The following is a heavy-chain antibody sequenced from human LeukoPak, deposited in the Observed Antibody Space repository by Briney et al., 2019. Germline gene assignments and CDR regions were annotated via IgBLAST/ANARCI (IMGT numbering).Heavy chain of an antibody. J-gene: IGHJ4*02. V-gene: IGHV3-30*18. D-gene: IGHD3-22*01. CDR3: AKGLYYYDSSCFDY. CDR2: ISYDGSNK. Sequence: GRSLRLSCAASGFTFSSYGMHWVRQAPGKGLEWVAVISYDGSNKYYADSVKGRFTISRDNSKNTLYLQMNSLRAEDTAVYYCAKGLYYYDSSCFDYWGQGTLVTVSS. CDR1: GFTFSSYG.